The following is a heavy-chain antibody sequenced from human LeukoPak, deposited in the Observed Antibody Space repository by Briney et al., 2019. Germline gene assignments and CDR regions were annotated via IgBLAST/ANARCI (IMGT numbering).Heavy chain of an antibody. CDR2: IDSDGSDT. J-gene: IGHJ4*02. CDR3: TRNNYGIDY. D-gene: IGHD3-10*01. Sequence: GGPLTLSCPASGFTFSRHWMNWVRQAPGKGPVWVSRIDSDGSDTSYADSVKGRFTISRDNTKNMVYLQMDGLRAEDTAVYYCTRNNYGIDYWGQGTLVTVSS. V-gene: IGHV3-74*01. CDR1: GFTFSRHW.